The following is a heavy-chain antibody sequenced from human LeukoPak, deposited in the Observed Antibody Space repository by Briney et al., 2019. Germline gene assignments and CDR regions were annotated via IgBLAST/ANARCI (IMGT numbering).Heavy chain of an antibody. D-gene: IGHD5-12*01. CDR2: ISGSGGST. CDR1: GFTFSTYA. CDR3: AAGRSGYDQFVY. J-gene: IGHJ4*02. V-gene: IGHV3-23*01. Sequence: GGSLRLSCAASGFTFSTYAMNLLRQASGKGLEWVSTISGSGGSTYYADSVKGRFTISRDSSKNTLYLQMNSLRAEDTAVYYCAAGRSGYDQFVYWGQGTLVTVSS.